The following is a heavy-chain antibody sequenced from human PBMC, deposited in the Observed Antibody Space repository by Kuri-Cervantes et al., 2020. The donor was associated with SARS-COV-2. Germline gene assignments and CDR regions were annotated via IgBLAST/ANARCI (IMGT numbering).Heavy chain of an antibody. CDR2: INPNSGGT. D-gene: IGHD6-6*01. CDR3: ARGGIAARPSPFDY. V-gene: IGHV1-2*02. J-gene: IGHJ4*02. CDR1: GYTFTGYY. Sequence: APVKVSCKASGYTFTGYYMHWVRQAPGQGLEWMGWINPNSGGTNYAQKFQGRVTMTRDTSISTAYMELSRLRSDDTAVYYCARGGIAARPSPFDYWGQGTLVTVSS.